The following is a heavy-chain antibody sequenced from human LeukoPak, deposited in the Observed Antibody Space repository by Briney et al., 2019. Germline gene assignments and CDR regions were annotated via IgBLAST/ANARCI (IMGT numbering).Heavy chain of an antibody. D-gene: IGHD6-13*01. Sequence: GGSLRLSCAASGFAFSSYGMHWARPAPGKGLEWGAFILYDGSNKYYSDSVKGRLTISRDHSKNTLYLQMNSLRAEDTAVYYCAKDQSYSSSWHYFDYWGQGTLVTVSS. CDR2: ILYDGSNK. V-gene: IGHV3-30*02. CDR3: AKDQSYSSSWHYFDY. J-gene: IGHJ4*02. CDR1: GFAFSSYG.